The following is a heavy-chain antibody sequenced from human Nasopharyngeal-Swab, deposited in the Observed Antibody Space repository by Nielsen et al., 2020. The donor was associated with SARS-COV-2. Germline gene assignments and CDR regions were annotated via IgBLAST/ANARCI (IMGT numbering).Heavy chain of an antibody. CDR3: ARRGITIFGVVTFDY. CDR2: IYYSGST. J-gene: IGHJ4*02. CDR1: GGSISSGGYY. D-gene: IGHD3-3*01. Sequence: LRLSCTVSGGSISSGGYYWSWIRQHPGKGLEWIGYIYYSGSTYYNPSLKSRVTISVDTSKNQFSLKLSSVSAADTAVYYCARRGITIFGVVTFDYWGQGTLVTVSS. V-gene: IGHV4-31*03.